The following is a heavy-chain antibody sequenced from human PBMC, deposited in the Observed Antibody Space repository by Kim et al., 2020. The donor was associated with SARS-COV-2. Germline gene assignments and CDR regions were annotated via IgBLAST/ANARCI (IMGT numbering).Heavy chain of an antibody. CDR1: GFTFSNYW. CDR2: INSDGSST. Sequence: WGSLRLSCAASGFTFSNYWMHWVRQAPGKGLVWVSRINSDGSSTSYADSVKGRFTISRDNAKNTLYLQMNSLRAEDTAVYYCARRAYSSGWWYFDYWGQGTLVTVSS. D-gene: IGHD6-19*01. V-gene: IGHV3-74*01. CDR3: ARRAYSSGWWYFDY. J-gene: IGHJ4*02.